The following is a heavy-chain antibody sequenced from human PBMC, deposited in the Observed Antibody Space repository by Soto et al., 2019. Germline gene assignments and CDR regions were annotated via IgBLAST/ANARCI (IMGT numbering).Heavy chain of an antibody. J-gene: IGHJ6*01. CDR3: AADRGGGFGDLSYPRPAFGMGV. Sequence: QVHLVQSGAEVKKPGASVKVSCKGSGYGFTTYGITWVRQAPGQGLEWMAWISAHNGNTNYAQKLQGRVTVTRDTSTSTAYMELRSLRSEDTAVYYCAADRGGGFGDLSYPRPAFGMGVW. V-gene: IGHV1-18*01. CDR2: ISAHNGNT. D-gene: IGHD3-10*01. CDR1: GYGFTTYG.